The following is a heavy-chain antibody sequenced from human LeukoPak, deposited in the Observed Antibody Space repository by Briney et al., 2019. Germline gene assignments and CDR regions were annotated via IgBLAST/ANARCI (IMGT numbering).Heavy chain of an antibody. D-gene: IGHD2-15*01. Sequence: PGGSLRLSCAASGSTFSSYWMHWVRQAPGKGLVWVSRINSDGSSTNYADSVKGRFTISRDNAKNTLYLQMNSLRAEDTAVYHCARDDSGDRPIDYWGQGTLVTVSS. CDR1: GSTFSSYW. CDR3: ARDDSGDRPIDY. J-gene: IGHJ4*02. V-gene: IGHV3-74*01. CDR2: INSDGSST.